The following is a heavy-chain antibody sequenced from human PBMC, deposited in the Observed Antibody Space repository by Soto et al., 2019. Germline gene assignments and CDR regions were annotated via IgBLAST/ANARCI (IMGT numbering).Heavy chain of an antibody. V-gene: IGHV3-53*04. CDR3: ARGGEVFDY. J-gene: IGHJ4*02. CDR1: GFTVSNNY. Sequence: EVPLVESGGGLVQPGESLKLSCAASGFTVSNNYMSWVRQAPGKGLEWVSIIYSGGDTYYADSVKGRFTISRHSSKNTLYLQMNILRVEDTAVYYCARGGEVFDYWGQGTLVTVSS. D-gene: IGHD3-16*01. CDR2: IYSGGDT.